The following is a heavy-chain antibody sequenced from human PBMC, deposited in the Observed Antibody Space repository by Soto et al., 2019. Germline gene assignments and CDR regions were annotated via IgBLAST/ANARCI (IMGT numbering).Heavy chain of an antibody. Sequence: QVQLQESGPGLVKPSQTLSLTCTVSGDSISRGGYYWSWIRQHPGKGLEWIGYIYYTGSTYYNPSLKSRITISADTSMNQFSLNLNSVTAADTALYYCAGGFDFWSGLGFWGQGTLVTVSS. CDR3: AGGFDFWSGLGF. J-gene: IGHJ4*02. CDR2: IYYTGST. CDR1: GDSISRGGYY. V-gene: IGHV4-31*03. D-gene: IGHD3-3*01.